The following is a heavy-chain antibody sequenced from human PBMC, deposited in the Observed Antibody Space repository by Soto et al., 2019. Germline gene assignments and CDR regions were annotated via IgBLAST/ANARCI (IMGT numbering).Heavy chain of an antibody. Sequence: QVQLVQSGAEVKKPGSSVKVSCKASGGTFSSYAISWVRQAPGQGLEWMGGIIPIFGTANYAQKFQGRVTITADESTSNAYMELSSLRSEDTAVYYCAAPDPAYYDSSGDAFDIWGQGTMVTVSS. CDR2: IIPIFGTA. CDR1: GGTFSSYA. J-gene: IGHJ3*02. CDR3: AAPDPAYYDSSGDAFDI. D-gene: IGHD3-22*01. V-gene: IGHV1-69*01.